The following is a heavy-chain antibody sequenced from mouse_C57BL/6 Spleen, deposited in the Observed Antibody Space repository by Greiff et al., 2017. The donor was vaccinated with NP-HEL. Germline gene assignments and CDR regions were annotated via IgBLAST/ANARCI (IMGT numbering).Heavy chain of an antibody. D-gene: IGHD1-1*01. CDR2: IYPGDGDT. Sequence: QVQLQQSGAELVKPGASVKISCKASGYAFSSYWMNWVKQRPGKGLEWIGQIYPGDGDTNYNGKFKGKATLTADKSSSTAYMQLSSLTSEDSAVYFSARSIFHYYGSAFFDSWGPGTTLTVSS. V-gene: IGHV1-80*01. J-gene: IGHJ2*01. CDR3: ARSIFHYYGSAFFDS. CDR1: GYAFSSYW.